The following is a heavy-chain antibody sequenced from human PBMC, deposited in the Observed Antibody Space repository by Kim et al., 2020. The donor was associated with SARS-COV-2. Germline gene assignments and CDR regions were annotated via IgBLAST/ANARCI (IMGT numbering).Heavy chain of an antibody. J-gene: IGHJ4*02. D-gene: IGHD1-26*01. Sequence: GESLKISCKGSGYTFTTYWIGWVRQMPGKGLEWMGIIYPGDSDTRYSPSFQGQVAISADKSINTAYLQWSSLKASDTAIYYCARNTEVGATRSPFDYWGQGTLVTVSS. V-gene: IGHV5-51*01. CDR1: GYTFTTYW. CDR3: ARNTEVGATRSPFDY. CDR2: IYPGDSDT.